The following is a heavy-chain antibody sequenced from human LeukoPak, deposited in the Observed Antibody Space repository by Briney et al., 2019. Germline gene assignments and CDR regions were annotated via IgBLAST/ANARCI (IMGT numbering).Heavy chain of an antibody. Sequence: SETLSLTCAVYGESFSGYYWSWIRQPPGRGLEWIGEINHSGSTSYSASLKSRVTISVDTSKNQFSLKLNSVTAADTAVYYCARGDIAAGGAPFDYWGQGTLVTVSS. CDR1: GESFSGYY. J-gene: IGHJ4*02. CDR3: ARGDIAAGGAPFDY. CDR2: INHSGST. D-gene: IGHD6-13*01. V-gene: IGHV4-34*01.